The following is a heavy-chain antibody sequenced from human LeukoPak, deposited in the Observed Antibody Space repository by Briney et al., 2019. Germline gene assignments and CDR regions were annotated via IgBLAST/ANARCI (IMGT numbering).Heavy chain of an antibody. CDR1: GYTFTSYY. CDR2: INPSGGST. Sequence: GASVKVSCKASGYTFTSYYMHWVRQAPGQGLEWMGIINPSGGSTSYAQKFQGRVTMTRDTSTSTVYMELSSLRSEDTAVYYCARDGSRTTVTPEGWYFDLWGRGTLVTVSS. J-gene: IGHJ2*01. CDR3: ARDGSRTTVTPEGWYFDL. V-gene: IGHV1-46*01. D-gene: IGHD4-17*01.